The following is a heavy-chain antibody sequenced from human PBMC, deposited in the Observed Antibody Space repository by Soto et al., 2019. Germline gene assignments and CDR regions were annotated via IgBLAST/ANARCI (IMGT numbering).Heavy chain of an antibody. D-gene: IGHD3-3*01. CDR3: ASGGRDFWSGQFDS. V-gene: IGHV4-4*07. CDR2: IDTSGST. Sequence: PSDTLSLTGTVSGGSISNYDCNCIRQPAGKALEWRGGIDTSGSTNSNPSLKSRITMSVDTSTQELSLNLSSVTAAHTALYYCASGGRDFWSGQFDSWGRGALVTVSS. J-gene: IGHJ4*02. CDR1: GGSISNYD.